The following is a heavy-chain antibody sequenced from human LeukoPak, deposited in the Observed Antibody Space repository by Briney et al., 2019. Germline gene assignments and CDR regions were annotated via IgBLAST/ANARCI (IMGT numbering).Heavy chain of an antibody. Sequence: GALRLSCSASGFTFSSYSMHWVRQPPGKGLEYLLGITGNGGNTYYADSVKGRFTISRDNSKNTLYLHMSSLRVEDTAVYYCVNDYCGADCHFWGQGTLVTVSS. V-gene: IGHV3-64D*06. D-gene: IGHD2-21*02. J-gene: IGHJ4*02. CDR2: ITGNGGNT. CDR1: GFTFSSYS. CDR3: VNDYCGADCHF.